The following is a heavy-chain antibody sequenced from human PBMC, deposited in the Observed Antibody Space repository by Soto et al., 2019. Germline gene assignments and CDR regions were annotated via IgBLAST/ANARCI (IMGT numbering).Heavy chain of an antibody. D-gene: IGHD6-13*01. V-gene: IGHV3-11*01. Sequence: GGFLRLSCAASGFTFSDYCRSWIRQAPGKGLEWVSYISSSGSTIYYADSVKGRFTISRDNAKNSLYLQMNSLRAEDTAVYYCARVIAAAGPLDYWGQGTLVTVSS. CDR3: ARVIAAAGPLDY. CDR2: ISSSGSTI. CDR1: GFTFSDYC. J-gene: IGHJ4*02.